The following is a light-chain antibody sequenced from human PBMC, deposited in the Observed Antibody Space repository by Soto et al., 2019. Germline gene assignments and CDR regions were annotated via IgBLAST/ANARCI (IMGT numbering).Light chain of an antibody. V-gene: IGLV2-14*03. J-gene: IGLJ1*01. CDR3: TSSTSRGTYV. Sequence: QSALTQPASVSGSPGQSITISCTGTSSDVGAYNFVSWYRQHPGKAPKLIIYSVSDRPSGVSNRFSGSKSANTASLTISGLQAEDEADYYCTSSTSRGTYVFGTGTKVTVL. CDR2: SVS. CDR1: SSDVGAYNF.